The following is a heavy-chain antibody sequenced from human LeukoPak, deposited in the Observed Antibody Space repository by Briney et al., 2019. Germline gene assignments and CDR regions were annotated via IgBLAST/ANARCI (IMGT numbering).Heavy chain of an antibody. Sequence: TGRSLRLSCAASGFTFSSYAMHWVRQAPGKGLEWVAVISYDGSNKYYADSVKGRFTISRDNSKNTLYLQMNSLRAEDTAVYYCARGDYGDSPWPFDIWGQGTMVTVSS. CDR3: ARGDYGDSPWPFDI. CDR1: GFTFSSYA. CDR2: ISYDGSNK. J-gene: IGHJ3*02. D-gene: IGHD4-17*01. V-gene: IGHV3-30-3*01.